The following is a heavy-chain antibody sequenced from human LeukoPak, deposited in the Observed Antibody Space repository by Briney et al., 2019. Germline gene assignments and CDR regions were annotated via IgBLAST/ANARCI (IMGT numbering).Heavy chain of an antibody. J-gene: IGHJ4*02. CDR2: ISWNSGSI. CDR1: GFTFSSYA. Sequence: GGSLRLSCAASGFTFSSYAMSWVRQAPGKGLEWVSGISWNSGSIGYADSVKGRFTISRDNAKNSLYLQMNSLRAEDTALYYCAKVRGVIVANEYYFDYWGQGTLVTVSS. V-gene: IGHV3-9*01. D-gene: IGHD3-10*01. CDR3: AKVRGVIVANEYYFDY.